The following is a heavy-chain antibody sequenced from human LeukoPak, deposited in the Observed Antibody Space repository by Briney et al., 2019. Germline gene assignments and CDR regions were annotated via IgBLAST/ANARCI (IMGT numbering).Heavy chain of an antibody. CDR1: GFTFGSYA. CDR2: FSGNSDST. V-gene: IGHV3-23*01. J-gene: IGHJ4*02. D-gene: IGHD2-2*01. Sequence: PGGSLRPSCAASGFTFGSYAMSWVRQAPGKGLEWVSTFSGNSDSTYYADSVKGRFTISRDNSKNTLYLQMNSLRAEDTAVYYCAKRAVPAGQSPYYFDYWGQGTLVTVSS. CDR3: AKRAVPAGQSPYYFDY.